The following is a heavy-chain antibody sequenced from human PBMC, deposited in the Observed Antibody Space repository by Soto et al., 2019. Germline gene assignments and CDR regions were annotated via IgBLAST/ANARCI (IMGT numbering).Heavy chain of an antibody. CDR1: GGSFSGYY. V-gene: IGHV4-34*01. CDR3: AREAYSSTLDY. D-gene: IGHD6-13*01. Sequence: SETLSLTCAVYGGSFSGYYWSWIRQPPGKGLEWIGEINHSGSTNYNPSLKSRVTISVDTSKNQFSLKLSSVTAADTAVYYCAREAYSSTLDYWGQGTLVTVSS. CDR2: INHSGST. J-gene: IGHJ4*02.